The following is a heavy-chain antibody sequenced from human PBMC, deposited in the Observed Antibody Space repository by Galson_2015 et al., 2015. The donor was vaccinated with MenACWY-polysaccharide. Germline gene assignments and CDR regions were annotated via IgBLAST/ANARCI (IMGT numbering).Heavy chain of an antibody. D-gene: IGHD1-26*01. CDR3: ARVLRGSYYEWALDY. J-gene: IGHJ4*02. V-gene: IGHV3-21*01. CDR2: IGSSSSYI. CDR1: GFTFSSYS. Sequence: SLRLSCAASGFTFSSYSMNWVRQAPGKGLEWVSSIGSSSSYIYYADSVKGRFTISRDNAKNSLYLQMNSLRAEDTAVYYCARVLRGSYYEWALDYWGQGTLVTVSS.